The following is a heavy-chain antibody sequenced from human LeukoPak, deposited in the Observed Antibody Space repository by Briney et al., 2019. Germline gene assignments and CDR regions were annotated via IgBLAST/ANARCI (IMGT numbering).Heavy chain of an antibody. CDR3: AKEDCSGGACYSLDY. J-gene: IGHJ4*02. D-gene: IGHD2-15*01. CDR2: VSYDGSSK. CDR1: GFTFSSYD. V-gene: IGHV3-30*18. Sequence: GGSLRLSCAASGFTFSSYDMHWVRQAPGKGLEWVAVVSYDGSSKYYAGAVKGRFTISRDNSKDTVYLQMNSLRAEDTAVYHCAKEDCSGGACYSLDYWGQGTLITVSS.